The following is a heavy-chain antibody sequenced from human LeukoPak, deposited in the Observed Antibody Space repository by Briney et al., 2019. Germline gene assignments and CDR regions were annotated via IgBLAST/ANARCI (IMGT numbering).Heavy chain of an antibody. CDR3: AKVGGYLIY. J-gene: IGHJ4*02. CDR1: GFTFSSNW. V-gene: IGHV3-23*01. D-gene: IGHD3-22*01. Sequence: GGSLRLSCAASGFTFSSNWMSWVRQVPGKGLEWVSSINVSGGSTYYADSVKGRFTISRDNSKNTLYLQMNSLRAEDTAIYYCAKVGGYLIYWGQGTLVTVSS. CDR2: INVSGGST.